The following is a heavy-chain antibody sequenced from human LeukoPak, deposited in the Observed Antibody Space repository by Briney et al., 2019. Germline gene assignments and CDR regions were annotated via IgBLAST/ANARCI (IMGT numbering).Heavy chain of an antibody. CDR1: GYTFTSYG. D-gene: IGHD2-2*02. J-gene: IGHJ6*02. CDR3: ARSPATAILSYGMDV. CDR2: ISAYNGNT. Sequence: ASVKVSCKASGYTFTSYGISWVRRAPGQGLEWMGWISAYNGNTNYAQKLQGRVTMTTDTSTSTAYMELRSLRSDDTAVYYCARSPATAILSYGMDVWGQGTTVTVSS. V-gene: IGHV1-18*01.